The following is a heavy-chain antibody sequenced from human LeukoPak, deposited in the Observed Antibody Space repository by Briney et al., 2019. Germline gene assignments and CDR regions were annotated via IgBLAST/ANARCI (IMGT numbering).Heavy chain of an antibody. CDR1: GFTFNSYG. D-gene: IGHD3-16*02. J-gene: IGHJ6*03. V-gene: IGHV3-48*03. CDR3: ARVMRDYDYVWGSYRSYYYYMDV. CDR2: ISSSGSTI. Sequence: GGSLRLSCAASGFTFNSYGMNWVRQAPGKGLEWVSYISSSGSTIYYADSVKGRFTISRDNAKNSLYLQMNSLRAEDTAVYYCARVMRDYDYVWGSYRSYYYYMDVWGKGTTVTISS.